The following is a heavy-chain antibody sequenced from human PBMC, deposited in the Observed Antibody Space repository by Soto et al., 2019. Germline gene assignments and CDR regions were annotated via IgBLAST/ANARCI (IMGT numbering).Heavy chain of an antibody. Sequence: QVQLVQSGAEVKKPGASVKISCKASGYSFTSQYVHWVRQAPGQGLEWMGIINPNGGSTTYAQKFPGKAPKPRDTSTGTVYMGLGRLKSGDTTGYLFGREQGLRPGGGGTEPLDIWGQGTMVTVAS. CDR2: INPNGGST. CDR3: GREQGLRPGGGGTEPLDI. V-gene: IGHV1-46*03. D-gene: IGHD6-25*01. CDR1: GYSFTSQY. J-gene: IGHJ3*02.